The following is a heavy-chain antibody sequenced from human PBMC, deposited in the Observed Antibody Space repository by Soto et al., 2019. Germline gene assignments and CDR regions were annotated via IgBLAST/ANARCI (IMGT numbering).Heavy chain of an antibody. CDR3: TKGEMATIRNSDDP. CDR2: LSRSGGAT. D-gene: IGHD5-12*01. CDR1: AFSLTSCS. V-gene: IGHV3-23*01. Sequence: PGGSLRFSCGSSAFSLTSCSMIWVGRTPGKGLEWVSSLSRSGGATYYADSVKGRFTISRDTSVNTLYLQMNNLRVEDTAIYYCTKGEMATIRNSDDPWGQGTLVTVSS. J-gene: IGHJ5*02.